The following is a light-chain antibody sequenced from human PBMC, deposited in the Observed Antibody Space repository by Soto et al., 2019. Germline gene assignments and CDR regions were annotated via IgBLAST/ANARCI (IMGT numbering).Light chain of an antibody. J-gene: IGKJ3*01. Sequence: DIPMTQSPSSLSASVGDRVTITCRASQGISNYLAWYQQKPGKVPKLLIYAASTLQSGVPSRFSGSGSGTDFTLTISSLQPEDVATYYFQNYNSAPPFTFGPGTKVDIK. V-gene: IGKV1-27*01. CDR3: QNYNSAPPFT. CDR2: AAS. CDR1: QGISNY.